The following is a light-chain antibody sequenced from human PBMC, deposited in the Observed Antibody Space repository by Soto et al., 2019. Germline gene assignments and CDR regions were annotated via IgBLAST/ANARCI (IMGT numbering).Light chain of an antibody. Sequence: QSALTQPASVSGSPGHSITISCTGTSSDIDTYNYVSWYQQHPGKAPKLIIYEVTNRPSGVSNRFSGAKSGDTASLTISGLRAEDEADYYCSSYTRSTDYVFGTGTKLTVL. CDR1: SSDIDTYNY. CDR3: SSYTRSTDYV. J-gene: IGLJ1*01. V-gene: IGLV2-14*01. CDR2: EVT.